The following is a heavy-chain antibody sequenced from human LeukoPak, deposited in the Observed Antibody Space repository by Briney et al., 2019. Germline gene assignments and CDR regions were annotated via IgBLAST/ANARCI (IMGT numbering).Heavy chain of an antibody. CDR2: MNPNSGNT. J-gene: IGHJ4*02. D-gene: IGHD2-2*01. CDR3: ARGAIYCSSTSCYSLSRFDY. Sequence: GASVKVSCKASGYTFTSYDINWVRQATGQGLEWMGWMNPNSGNTGYAQKFQGRVTMTRNTSISTAYMELSSLRSEDTAVYYCARGAIYCSSTSCYSLSRFDYWGQGTLVTVS. V-gene: IGHV1-8*01. CDR1: GYTFTSYD.